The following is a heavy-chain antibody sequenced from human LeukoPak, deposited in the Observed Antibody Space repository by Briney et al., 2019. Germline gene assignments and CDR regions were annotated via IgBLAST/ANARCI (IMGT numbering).Heavy chain of an antibody. CDR3: ARSTVVLASPDDAFDI. CDR2: INPSGGST. CDR1: GYTFSSYY. J-gene: IGHJ3*02. Sequence: ASVKVSCKAAGYTFSSYYMHWVRQAPGQGLEWRGIINPSGGSTSYAQKFQGRVTMTTDTSTSTAYMELRSLRSDDTAVYYCARSTVVLASPDDAFDIWGQGTMVTVSS. V-gene: IGHV1-46*01. D-gene: IGHD2-15*01.